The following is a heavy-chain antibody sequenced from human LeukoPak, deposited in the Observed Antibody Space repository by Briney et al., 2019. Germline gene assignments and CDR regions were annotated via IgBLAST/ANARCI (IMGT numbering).Heavy chain of an antibody. D-gene: IGHD7-27*01. CDR3: AGRAELGRGFDY. CDR1: GFTFSSYG. Sequence: GGSLRLSCAASGFTFSSYGMYWVRQAPGKGLEWVAVISFDGSNKYYADSVRGRFTVSRDNSKDTLYLQMNSLRAEDTAVYYCAGRAELGRGFDYWGQGTLVTVSS. CDR2: ISFDGSNK. J-gene: IGHJ4*02. V-gene: IGHV3-30*03.